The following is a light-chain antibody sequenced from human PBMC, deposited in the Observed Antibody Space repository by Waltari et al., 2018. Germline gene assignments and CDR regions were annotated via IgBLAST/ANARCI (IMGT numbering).Light chain of an antibody. CDR3: QQRSTWPSIT. J-gene: IGKJ5*01. CDR1: QSVNTN. Sequence: EIVLTQSPATLSLSPGGRGTLSCRASQSVNTNLAWYQQKPGQAPRLLIYDASNRATGIPARFSGSGSGTDFTLTISSLEREDFAVYYCQQRSTWPSITFGQGTRLEIK. V-gene: IGKV3-11*01. CDR2: DAS.